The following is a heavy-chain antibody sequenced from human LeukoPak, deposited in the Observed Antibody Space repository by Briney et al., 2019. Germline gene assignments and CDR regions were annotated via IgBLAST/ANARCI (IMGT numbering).Heavy chain of an antibody. V-gene: IGHV3-21*01. CDR1: GFTFISYS. CDR2: ISNSSPNI. D-gene: IGHD3/OR15-3a*01. CDR3: AKDLSSGTGRGFDY. Sequence: PGGSLRLSCAASGFTFISYSMNWVRQAPGKGLEWVSSISNSSPNIYYADSVKGRFTISRDSAKDSLFLQMNSLRAEDTAVYYCAKDLSSGTGRGFDYWGQGTLVTVSS. J-gene: IGHJ4*02.